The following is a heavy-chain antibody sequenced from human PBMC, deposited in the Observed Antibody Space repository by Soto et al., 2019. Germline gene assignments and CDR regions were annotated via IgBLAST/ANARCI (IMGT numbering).Heavy chain of an antibody. CDR2: ISHTGST. CDR1: GGPISSGNSYS. Sequence: QLQLQESGSGLVKPSQTLSLTCAVSGGPISSGNSYSWGWIRQPQGKGLEWIGSISHTGSTSYNPFIKGRVTMSDNKPKNHLSLMLSTVTTADMAVYYCARALAPCLGARFHPWGQGAQVIVSS. J-gene: IGHJ5*02. V-gene: IGHV4-30-2*01. D-gene: IGHD3-16*01. CDR3: ARALAPCLGARFHP.